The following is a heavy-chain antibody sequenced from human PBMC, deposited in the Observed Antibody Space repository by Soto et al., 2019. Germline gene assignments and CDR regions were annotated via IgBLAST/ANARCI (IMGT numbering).Heavy chain of an antibody. CDR1: GYIFTNYG. CDR3: AKDVANCISTSCYAGRYDY. V-gene: IGHV1-18*01. J-gene: IGHJ4*02. D-gene: IGHD2-2*01. Sequence: ASVKVSCKASGYIFTNYGISWVRQAPGQGLDWVGYINAKTGYSNHAQKFQDRVIMTTDTSTNTVYVELRSLTSEDTALYYCAKDVANCISTSCYAGRYDYWGQGTLVTVSS. CDR2: INAKTGYS.